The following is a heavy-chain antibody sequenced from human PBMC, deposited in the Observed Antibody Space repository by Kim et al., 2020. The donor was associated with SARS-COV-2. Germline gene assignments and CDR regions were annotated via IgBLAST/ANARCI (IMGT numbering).Heavy chain of an antibody. D-gene: IGHD5-12*01. CDR3: AREGSGYDPMFDY. Sequence: YADSVKGRFTISRDNANNFLYLQMNSLRAEDTAVYYCAREGSGYDPMFDYWGQGTLVTVSS. V-gene: IGHV3-21*06. J-gene: IGHJ4*02.